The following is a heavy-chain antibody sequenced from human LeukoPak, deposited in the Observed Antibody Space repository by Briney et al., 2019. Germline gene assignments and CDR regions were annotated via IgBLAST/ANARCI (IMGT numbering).Heavy chain of an antibody. V-gene: IGHV1-24*01. CDR2: FDPEDGET. J-gene: IGHJ4*02. CDR1: GYTLTELS. CDR3: ARGQRPFRFDY. D-gene: IGHD6-6*01. Sequence: ASVKVSCKVSGYTLTELSMHWVRQAPGKGLEWMGGFDPEDGETIYAQKLQGRVTMTTDTSTSTAYMELRSLRSDDTAVYYCARGQRPFRFDYWGQGTLVTVSS.